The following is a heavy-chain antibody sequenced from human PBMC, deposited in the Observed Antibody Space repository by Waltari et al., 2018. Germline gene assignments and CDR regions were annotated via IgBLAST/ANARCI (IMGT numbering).Heavy chain of an antibody. Sequence: QVQLQQWGAGLLKPSETLSLTCAVYGGSFSGYYWSWIRQPPGKGLEWIGEINHSGSTNYNPSLKRRVTISVDTSKNQFSLKLSSVTAADTAVYYCARENALGGYSSGWRWFDPWGQGTLVTVSS. D-gene: IGHD6-19*01. J-gene: IGHJ5*02. CDR2: INHSGST. CDR1: GGSFSGYY. V-gene: IGHV4-34*01. CDR3: ARENALGGYSSGWRWFDP.